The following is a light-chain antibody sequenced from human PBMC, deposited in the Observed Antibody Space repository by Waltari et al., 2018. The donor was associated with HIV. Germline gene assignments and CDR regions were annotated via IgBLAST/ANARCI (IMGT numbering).Light chain of an antibody. CDR3: SSYAGSSNLV. J-gene: IGLJ2*01. Sequence: QSALTQPPSASGSPGQSVTISCTGTSSDVGGYNYVSWYQQHPGKAPKLMIFEVNERPSGVPDRFFGSKSGNTASLTVSGLQAEDEADYYCSSYAGSSNLVFGGGTKLTVL. V-gene: IGLV2-8*01. CDR2: EVN. CDR1: SSDVGGYNY.